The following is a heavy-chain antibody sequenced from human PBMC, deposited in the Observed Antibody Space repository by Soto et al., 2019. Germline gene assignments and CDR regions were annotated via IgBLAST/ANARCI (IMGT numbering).Heavy chain of an antibody. CDR3: VKDRSGSYYPNDY. Sequence: GGSLRLSCSASGFTFSSYAMHWVRQAPGKGLEYVSAISSNGGRTYYADSVKDRFTISRDNPKNTLYLQMSSLRAEDTAVYYCVKDRSGSYYPNDYWGQGTLVTVSS. J-gene: IGHJ4*02. CDR1: GFTFSSYA. D-gene: IGHD1-26*01. CDR2: ISSNGGRT. V-gene: IGHV3-64D*08.